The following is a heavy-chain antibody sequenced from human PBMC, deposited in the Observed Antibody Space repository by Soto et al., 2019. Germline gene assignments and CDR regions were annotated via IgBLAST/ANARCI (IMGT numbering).Heavy chain of an antibody. CDR1: GFTFSSYW. Sequence: HPGGSLRLSCAASGFTFSSYWMSWVRQAPGKGLEWVANIKQDGSEKYYVDSVKGRFTISRDNAKNSLYLQMNSLRAEDTAVYYCARERLAAAGRYYYYGMDVWGQGTTVTVSS. J-gene: IGHJ6*02. V-gene: IGHV3-7*03. CDR2: IKQDGSEK. D-gene: IGHD6-13*01. CDR3: ARERLAAAGRYYYYGMDV.